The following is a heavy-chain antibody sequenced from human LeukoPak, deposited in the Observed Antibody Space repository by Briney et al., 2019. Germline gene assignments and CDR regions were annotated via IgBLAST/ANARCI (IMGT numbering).Heavy chain of an antibody. CDR2: IYYSGST. CDR1: GGSISSSSYY. CDR3: ARLVVVVAATLNWFDP. Sequence: PSETLSLTCTVSGGSISSSSYYWGWIRQPPGKGLEWIGSIYYSGSTNYNPSLKSRVTISVDTSKNQFSLKLSSVTAADTAVYYCARLVVVVAATLNWFDPWGQGTLVTVSS. D-gene: IGHD2-15*01. V-gene: IGHV4-39*07. J-gene: IGHJ5*02.